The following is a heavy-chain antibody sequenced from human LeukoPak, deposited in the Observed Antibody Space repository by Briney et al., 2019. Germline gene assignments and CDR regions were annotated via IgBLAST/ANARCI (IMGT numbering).Heavy chain of an antibody. CDR1: GYTFSSFG. J-gene: IGHJ4*02. CDR2: MNPNSGNT. D-gene: IGHD2-2*01. V-gene: IGHV1-8*03. Sequence: GASVKVSCRASGYTFSSFGIFWVRQDPGQGLEWMGWMNPNSGNTGYAQKFQGRVTITRNTSISTAYMELSSLRSEDTAVYYCARRIPAAMSFDYWGQGTLVTVSS. CDR3: ARRIPAAMSFDY.